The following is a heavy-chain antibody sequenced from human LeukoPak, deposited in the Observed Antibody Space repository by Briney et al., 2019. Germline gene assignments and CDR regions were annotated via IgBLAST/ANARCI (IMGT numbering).Heavy chain of an antibody. CDR3: ARDGVDIVVVPAAMNWFDP. J-gene: IGHJ5*02. D-gene: IGHD2-2*01. CDR1: GGTFSSYA. Sequence: GASVKVSCKTSGGTFSSYAISWVRQAPGQGLEWMGRIIPIFGTANYAQKFQGRVTITTDESPSTAYMELSSLRSEATAVYYCARDGVDIVVVPAAMNWFDPWGQGTLVTVSS. CDR2: IIPIFGTA. V-gene: IGHV1-69*05.